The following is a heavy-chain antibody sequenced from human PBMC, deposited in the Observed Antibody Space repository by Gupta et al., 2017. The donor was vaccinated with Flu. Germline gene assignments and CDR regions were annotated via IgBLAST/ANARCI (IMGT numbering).Heavy chain of an antibody. CDR3: ARGPPNVLRFLEWSHDY. D-gene: IGHD3-3*01. CDR1: GFTFSSYE. CDR2: ISSSGSTI. Sequence: EVQLVESGGGLVQPGGSLRLSCAASGFTFSSYEMNWVRQAPGKGLEWVAYISSSGSTIYYADSGKGRFTISRDNAKNSLYLQMNSLRAEDTAVYYCARGPPNVLRFLEWSHDYWGQGTLVTVSS. V-gene: IGHV3-48*03. J-gene: IGHJ4*02.